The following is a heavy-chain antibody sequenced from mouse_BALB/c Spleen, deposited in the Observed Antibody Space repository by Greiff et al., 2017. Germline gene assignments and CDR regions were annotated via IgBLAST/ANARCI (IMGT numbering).Heavy chain of an antibody. V-gene: IGHV1-12*01. Sequence: QVQLQQPGAELVKPGASVKMSCKASGYTFTSYNMHWVKQTPGQGLEWIGAIYPGNGDTSYNQKFKGKATLTADKSSSTAYMQLSSLTSEDSAVYDCARERGREGFAYWGQGTLVTVSA. CDR2: IYPGNGDT. CDR3: ARERGREGFAY. CDR1: GYTFTSYN. D-gene: IGHD4-1*01. J-gene: IGHJ3*01.